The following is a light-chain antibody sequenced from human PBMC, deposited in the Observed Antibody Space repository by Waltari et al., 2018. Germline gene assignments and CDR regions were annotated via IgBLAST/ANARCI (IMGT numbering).Light chain of an antibody. CDR2: DAS. J-gene: IGKJ1*01. CDR3: QKYVNLPAT. CDR1: QSVGRF. Sequence: EIVLTHSPGPLPLSPGDKATLSCRASQSVGRFLAWYQKKPGQAPRLLIYDASTRASGIPDRFSGSGSGTDFSLTISRLEPEDFAVYFCQKYVNLPATFGQGTKVEIQ. V-gene: IGKV3-20*01.